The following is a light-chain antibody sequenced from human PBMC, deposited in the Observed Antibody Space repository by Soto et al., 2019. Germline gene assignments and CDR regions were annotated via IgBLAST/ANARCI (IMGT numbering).Light chain of an antibody. Sequence: EIVLTQSPGTLSLSPVERATLSCRASQSVDSTYLTWYQHRPGQAPRLLIYRASTRATGIPARFSGSGSGTKFTLTISSLQSEDFTVYSCLQYHNLWAFGQGTKVDI. CDR3: LQYHNLWA. CDR2: RAS. J-gene: IGKJ1*01. V-gene: IGKV3D-7*01. CDR1: QSVDSTY.